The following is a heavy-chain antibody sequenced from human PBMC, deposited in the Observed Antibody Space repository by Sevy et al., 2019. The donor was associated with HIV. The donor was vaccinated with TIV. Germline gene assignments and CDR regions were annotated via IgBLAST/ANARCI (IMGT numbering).Heavy chain of an antibody. D-gene: IGHD3-16*01. CDR2: ISSDGSST. CDR3: ARHRGGVVDY. CDR1: GFTFSSYW. V-gene: IGHV3-74*01. Sequence: GESLKISCVASGFTFSSYWMHWVRQAPGKGLVWVSRISSDGSSTNYADSVKGRFTISRDNAKNTLYLQMNSLRAEDTAVYYCARHRGGVVDYWGQGTLVTVSS. J-gene: IGHJ4*02.